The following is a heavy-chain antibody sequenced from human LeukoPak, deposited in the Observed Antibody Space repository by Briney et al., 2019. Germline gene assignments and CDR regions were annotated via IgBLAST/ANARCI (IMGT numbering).Heavy chain of an antibody. CDR3: ARMDCSSTSCYGLGVWFDP. Sequence: SETLSLTCTVSGGSISSYYWSWIRQPPGKGLEWIGYIYYSGSTNYNPSLKSRVTISVDTSKNQFSLKLSPVTAADTAVYYCARMDCSSTSCYGLGVWFDPWGQGTLVTVSS. D-gene: IGHD2-2*01. J-gene: IGHJ5*02. CDR1: GGSISSYY. CDR2: IYYSGST. V-gene: IGHV4-59*01.